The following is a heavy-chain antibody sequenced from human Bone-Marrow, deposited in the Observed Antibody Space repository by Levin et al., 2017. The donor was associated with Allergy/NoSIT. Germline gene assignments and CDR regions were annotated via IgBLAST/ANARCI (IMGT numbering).Heavy chain of an antibody. J-gene: IGHJ4*02. CDR3: AKAREYSSSSVYHPFDY. D-gene: IGHD6-6*01. V-gene: IGHV3-23*01. Sequence: GESLKISCAASGFTFSSYAMSWVRQAPGKGLEWVSAISGSGGSTYYADSVKGRFTISRDNSKNTLYLQMNSLRAEDTAVYYCAKAREYSSSSVYHPFDYWGQGTLVTVSS. CDR2: ISGSGGST. CDR1: GFTFSSYA.